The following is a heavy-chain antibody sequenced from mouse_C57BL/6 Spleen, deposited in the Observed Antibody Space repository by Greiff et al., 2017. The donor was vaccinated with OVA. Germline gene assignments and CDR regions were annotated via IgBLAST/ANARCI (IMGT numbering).Heavy chain of an antibody. V-gene: IGHV5-6*01. CDR3: ARHPDGYGFDD. CDR2: ISSGGSYT. Sequence: EVKLVESGGDLVKPGGSLKLSCAASGFTFSSYGMSWVRQTPDKRLEWVATISSGGSYTYYPDSVKGRFTISRDNAKNTLYLQMSSLKSEDTAMYYCARHPDGYGFDDWGQGTTLTVSS. D-gene: IGHD2-2*01. CDR1: GFTFSSYG. J-gene: IGHJ2*01.